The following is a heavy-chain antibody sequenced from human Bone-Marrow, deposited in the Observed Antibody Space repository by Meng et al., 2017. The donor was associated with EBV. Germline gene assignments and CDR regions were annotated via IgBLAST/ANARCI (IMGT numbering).Heavy chain of an antibody. Sequence: QVPLRESGPGLVRPSGTLSLTCAVSRGFITSGDWWSWVRQSPGKGLEWIGEIHHSGGTSYNPSLKSRVTISLDMSKDQFSLRLSSVTAADTAVYYCARAGYHRPASEYWGQGTLVTVSS. D-gene: IGHD2-15*01. CDR3: ARAGYHRPASEY. CDR2: IHHSGGT. V-gene: IGHV4-4*02. CDR1: RGFITSGDW. J-gene: IGHJ4*02.